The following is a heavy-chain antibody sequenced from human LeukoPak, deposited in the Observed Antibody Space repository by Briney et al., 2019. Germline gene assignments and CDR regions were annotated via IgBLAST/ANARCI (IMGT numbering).Heavy chain of an antibody. CDR3: ARDGTSVPYDSSGFLVDY. Sequence: GASVKVSCKASGYTFTSYGISWVRQAPGQGREWMGWISAYNGNTNYAQKLQGRVTMTTDTSTSTAYMELRSLRSDDTAVYYCARDGTSVPYDSSGFLVDYWGQGTLVTVSS. D-gene: IGHD3-22*01. CDR2: ISAYNGNT. CDR1: GYTFTSYG. V-gene: IGHV1-18*01. J-gene: IGHJ4*02.